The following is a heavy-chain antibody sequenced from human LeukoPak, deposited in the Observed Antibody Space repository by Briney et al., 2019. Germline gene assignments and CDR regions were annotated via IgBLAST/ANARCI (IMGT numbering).Heavy chain of an antibody. Sequence: ASVKVSCKASGYTFTGYYMHWVRQAPGQGLEWMGWISAYNGNTNYAQKLQGRVTMTTDTSTSTAYMELRSLRSDDTAVYYCARVLWGEGATNYYYYMDVWGKGTTVTISS. CDR3: ARVLWGEGATNYYYYMDV. V-gene: IGHV1-18*04. CDR2: ISAYNGNT. D-gene: IGHD1-26*01. J-gene: IGHJ6*03. CDR1: GYTFTGYY.